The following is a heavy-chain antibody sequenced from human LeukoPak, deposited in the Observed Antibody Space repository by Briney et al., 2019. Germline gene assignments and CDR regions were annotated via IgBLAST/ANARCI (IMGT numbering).Heavy chain of an antibody. Sequence: GGSLRLSCAASGFTFGTYAMSWVRQAPGKGLEWISAISGSGGSTYYADSVKGRFTISRDNSKNTLYLQMNSLRAEDTAVYYCAKIPYSSGWVQNWFDPWGQGTLVTVPS. CDR2: ISGSGGST. CDR1: GFTFGTYA. J-gene: IGHJ5*02. CDR3: AKIPYSSGWVQNWFDP. V-gene: IGHV3-23*01. D-gene: IGHD6-19*01.